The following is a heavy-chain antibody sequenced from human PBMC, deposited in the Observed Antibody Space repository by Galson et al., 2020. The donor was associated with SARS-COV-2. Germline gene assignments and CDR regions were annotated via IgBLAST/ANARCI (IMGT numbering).Heavy chain of an antibody. CDR1: GYTFTSYD. V-gene: IGHV1-8*01. J-gene: IGHJ6*02. Sequence: ASVKVSCKASGYTFTSYDINWVRQATGQGLEWMGWMNPNSGNTGYAQKFQGRVTMTRNTSISTAYMELSSLRSEDTAVYYCARGHDYVWGSYRYLYGMDVWGQGTTVTVSS. CDR3: ARGHDYVWGSYRYLYGMDV. CDR2: MNPNSGNT. D-gene: IGHD3-16*02.